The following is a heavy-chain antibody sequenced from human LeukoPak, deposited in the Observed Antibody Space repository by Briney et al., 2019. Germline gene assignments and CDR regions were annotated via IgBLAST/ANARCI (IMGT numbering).Heavy chain of an antibody. CDR2: IDRGSNDI. CDR1: GFSFSHYA. CDR3: ARDTYHPQLIDH. D-gene: IGHD2-2*01. J-gene: IGHJ4*02. Sequence: GGALRLSRAASGFSFSHYAMNGVRQARGRGVGWVSYIDRGSNDILYAHSVRGRFSTSRDDATNTLYLQMRSLRAEDTAVYYCARDTYHPQLIDHWGQGTLVTVSS. V-gene: IGHV3-21*05.